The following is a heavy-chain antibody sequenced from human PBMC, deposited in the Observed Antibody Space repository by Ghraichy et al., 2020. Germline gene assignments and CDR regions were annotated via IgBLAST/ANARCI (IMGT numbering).Heavy chain of an antibody. CDR3: ARDLGYTYEIIDY. J-gene: IGHJ4*02. CDR1: GFTFSDYF. Sequence: GGSLRLSCEASGFTFSDYFMSWIRQAPGKGLEWVSYIRNSGSTTYYADSVKGRFTISRDNAKNSLFLHMNSLRAEDTAVYYCARDLGYTYEIIDYWGQGTLVTVSS. D-gene: IGHD5-18*01. V-gene: IGHV3-11*01. CDR2: IRNSGSTT.